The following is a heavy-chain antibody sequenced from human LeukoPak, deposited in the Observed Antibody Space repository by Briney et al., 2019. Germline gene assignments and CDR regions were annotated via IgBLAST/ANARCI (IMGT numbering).Heavy chain of an antibody. CDR3: AKDKDIVVVPAVCFDY. Sequence: GGSLRLSCAASGFTFSNAWMSWVRQAPGKGLEWVANIRQDGGAKNYADSVKGRFTISRDNSKNTLYLQMNSLRAEDTAVYYCAKDKDIVVVPAVCFDYWGQGTLVTVSS. CDR2: IRQDGGAK. D-gene: IGHD2-2*01. J-gene: IGHJ4*02. CDR1: GFTFSNAW. V-gene: IGHV3-7*03.